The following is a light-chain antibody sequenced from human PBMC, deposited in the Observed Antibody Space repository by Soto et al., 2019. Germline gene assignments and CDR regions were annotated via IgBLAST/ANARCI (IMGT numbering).Light chain of an antibody. CDR3: QQYNNWPYT. CDR1: QSVSSY. J-gene: IGKJ2*01. CDR2: DAS. V-gene: IGKV3-11*01. Sequence: EIVLTQSPATLSLSPGERATLSCRASQSVSSYLAWYQRKPGQAPRLLIYDASNRATGIPARFSGSGSGTEFTLTISSLQSEDFAVYYCQQYNNWPYTLGQGTKVDIK.